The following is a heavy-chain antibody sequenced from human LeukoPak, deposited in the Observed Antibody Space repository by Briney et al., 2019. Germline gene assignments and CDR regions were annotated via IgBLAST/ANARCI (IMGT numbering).Heavy chain of an antibody. J-gene: IGHJ4*02. CDR1: GYTFTDSY. CDR3: AYLPTLEKVKRQWLPPGGY. CDR2: ISPNSGGT. Sequence: ASVKVSCKASGYTFTDSYIHWVGQAPGQGLEWMGWISPNSGGTNYAQKFQGRVTLTRDTSISTAYMELSTLRSDDTAVHYCAYLPTLEKVKRQWLPPGGYWGQGTLVTVSS. D-gene: IGHD6-19*01. V-gene: IGHV1-2*02.